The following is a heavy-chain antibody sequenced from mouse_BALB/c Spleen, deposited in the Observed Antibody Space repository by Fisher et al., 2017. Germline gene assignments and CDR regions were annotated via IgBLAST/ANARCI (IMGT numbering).Heavy chain of an antibody. V-gene: IGHV1S135*01. CDR3: ARREGIYFDY. Sequence: KFKGKATLTVDKSSSTAFMHLNSLTSEDSAVYYCARREGIYFDYWGQGTTLTVSS. J-gene: IGHJ2*01.